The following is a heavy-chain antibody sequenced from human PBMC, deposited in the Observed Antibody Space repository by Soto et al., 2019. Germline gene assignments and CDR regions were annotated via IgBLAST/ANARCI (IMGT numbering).Heavy chain of an antibody. D-gene: IGHD4-17*01. Sequence: QVQLVQSGAEVKKPGSSVKVSCKASADTFNSYSLSWLRQAPGQRLEWMGGITPVFGTADYAQSFEDRLSISADDSTSTVYMELSSLRSGDTAVYYCARSLEGTTVTNWFDPWGQGALVTVSS. CDR2: ITPVFGTA. CDR1: ADTFNSYS. J-gene: IGHJ5*02. CDR3: ARSLEGTTVTNWFDP. V-gene: IGHV1-69*01.